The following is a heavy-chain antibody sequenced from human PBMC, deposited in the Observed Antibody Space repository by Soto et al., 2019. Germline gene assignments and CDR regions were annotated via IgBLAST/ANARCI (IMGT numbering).Heavy chain of an antibody. J-gene: IGHJ4*02. D-gene: IGHD3-10*01. Sequence: PGGSLRLSCAASGFTFNCCAMSWVRLAPGKGLEWVANINDIATTTNYADSVKGRFTISRDQSKNTLYLLMNNLRAEDTAVYFCVNLAGLLPSNYYLVSWDQGIQGTVPP. CDR2: INDIATTT. V-gene: IGHV3-23*01. CDR1: GFTFNCCA. CDR3: VNLAGLLPSNYYLVS.